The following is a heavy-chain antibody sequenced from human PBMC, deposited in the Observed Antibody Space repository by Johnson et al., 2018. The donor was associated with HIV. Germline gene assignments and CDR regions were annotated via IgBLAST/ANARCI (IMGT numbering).Heavy chain of an antibody. CDR1: GFTFSSYG. V-gene: IGHV3-33*01. Sequence: QVQLVESGGGVVQPGRSLRLSCAASGFTFSSYGMHWVRQAPGKGLEWVEVIWYDGSNKYYADSVKGRFNISRDNSKNTLYLQMNSLRAEDPAVYYCARGGSGSFDAFDIWGQVTMVTVSS. D-gene: IGHD1-26*01. CDR3: ARGGSGSFDAFDI. J-gene: IGHJ3*02. CDR2: IWYDGSNK.